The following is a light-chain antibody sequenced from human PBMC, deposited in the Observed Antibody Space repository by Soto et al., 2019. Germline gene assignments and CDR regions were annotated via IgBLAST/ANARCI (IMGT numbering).Light chain of an antibody. CDR1: NSDVGNYNL. CDR3: CSYADTSTFV. V-gene: IGLV2-23*02. J-gene: IGLJ2*01. Sequence: QAASVSGSPGQSITISCTGTNSDVGNYNLVSWYQQHPGKAPKLIIYEVTKRPSGVSNRFSGSKSGNTASLTISGLQAEDEADYYCCSYADTSTFVFGGGTKLTVL. CDR2: EVT.